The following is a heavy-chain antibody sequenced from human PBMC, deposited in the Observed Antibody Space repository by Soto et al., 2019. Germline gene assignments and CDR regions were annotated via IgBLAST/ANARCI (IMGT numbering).Heavy chain of an antibody. CDR1: GFTVSSNY. CDR2: IYSGGST. J-gene: IGHJ1*01. D-gene: IGHD6-19*01. CDR3: ARDRIAVAGNPEYFQH. Sequence: EVQLVESGGGLVQPGGSLRLSCAASGFTVSSNYMSWVRQAPGKGLEWVSVIYSGGSTYYADSVKGRFTISRDNSKNPLDLQRNSLSAEDTAVYYCARDRIAVAGNPEYFQHWGQGTLVTVSS. V-gene: IGHV3-66*01.